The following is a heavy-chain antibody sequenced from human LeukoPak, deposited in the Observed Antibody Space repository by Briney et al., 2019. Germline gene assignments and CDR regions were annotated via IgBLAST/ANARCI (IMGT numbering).Heavy chain of an antibody. CDR1: GFSFDDFA. CDR3: ARCFRSGGSRYFDY. D-gene: IGHD2-15*01. J-gene: IGHJ4*02. Sequence: GGSLRLSCAASGFSFDDFAMHWVRQAPGKGLVWVSRINSDGSSTSYADSVKGRFTISRDNAKSTLYLQMNSLRAEDTAVYYCARCFRSGGSRYFDYWGQGTLVTVSS. V-gene: IGHV3-74*01. CDR2: INSDGSST.